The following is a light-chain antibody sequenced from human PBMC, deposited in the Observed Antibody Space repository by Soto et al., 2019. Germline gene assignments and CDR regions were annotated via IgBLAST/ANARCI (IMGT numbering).Light chain of an antibody. CDR2: GAS. J-gene: IGKJ1*01. CDR3: HQYSSSPRT. Sequence: EVVLTQSPGTLSLSPGERATLSCRASQSVSNNYLAWYQQKPGQAPMLLIYGASTRATGVPDRFSGSGSGTEFTRTISRLEPEDFVVFYCHQYSSSPRTFGQGTRVEVK. V-gene: IGKV3-20*01. CDR1: QSVSNNY.